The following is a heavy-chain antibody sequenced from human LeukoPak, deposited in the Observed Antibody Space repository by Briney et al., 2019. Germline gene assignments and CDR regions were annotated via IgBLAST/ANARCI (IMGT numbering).Heavy chain of an antibody. J-gene: IGHJ4*02. CDR3: ARAREGATIDY. Sequence: SETLSLTCAVYGESFSGYYWTWIRQPPGKGLEWIADVNHSGSTNYNPSPKSRVIISVDTSKNQFSLKLTSVTDADTAVYYCARAREGATIDYWGQGTLVTVSS. CDR2: VNHSGST. CDR1: GESFSGYY. V-gene: IGHV4-34*01. D-gene: IGHD1-26*01.